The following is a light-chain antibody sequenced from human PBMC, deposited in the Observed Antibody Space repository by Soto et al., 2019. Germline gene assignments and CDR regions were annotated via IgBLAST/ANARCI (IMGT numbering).Light chain of an antibody. CDR2: LGD. V-gene: IGLV1-47*02. J-gene: IGLJ1*01. Sequence: QSALTQAPSASSTPGQTVTISCSGSTSNIGTFYVYWYQHLPGTAPKLLIYLGDQRASGVSDRFSGSKSGTSASLAINGLRSDDEADYYCAAWDDNLNAYVFGSGTKVTVL. CDR3: AAWDDNLNAYV. CDR1: TSNIGTFY.